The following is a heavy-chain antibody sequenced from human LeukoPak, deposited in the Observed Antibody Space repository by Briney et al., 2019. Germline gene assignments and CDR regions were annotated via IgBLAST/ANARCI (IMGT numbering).Heavy chain of an antibody. D-gene: IGHD3-22*01. Sequence: SETLSLTCTVSGGSISSGSYYWSWIRQPAGTGLECIGRIYTSGSTNYNPSLKSRVTISVDTSKNQFSLKLSSVTAADTAVYYCAREGHDYYDSSGYYGRNWFDPWGQGTLVTVSS. J-gene: IGHJ5*02. CDR2: IYTSGST. CDR3: AREGHDYYDSSGYYGRNWFDP. V-gene: IGHV4-61*02. CDR1: GGSISSGSYY.